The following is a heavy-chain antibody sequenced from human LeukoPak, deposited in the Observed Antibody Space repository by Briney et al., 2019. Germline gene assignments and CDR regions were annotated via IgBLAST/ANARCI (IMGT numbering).Heavy chain of an antibody. CDR3: ARQFGWDPYSWKGSLNHFDY. D-gene: IGHD1-1*01. J-gene: IGHJ4*02. CDR2: IYYNGST. CDR1: GGSISSYY. V-gene: IGHV4-59*08. Sequence: SGTLSLTCTVSGGSISSYYWSWIRQPPGKGLEWIGYIYYNGSTNYNPSLKSRVTISVDTSKNQFSLKLSSVTAADTAVYYCARQFGWDPYSWKGSLNHFDYWGQGTLVTVSS.